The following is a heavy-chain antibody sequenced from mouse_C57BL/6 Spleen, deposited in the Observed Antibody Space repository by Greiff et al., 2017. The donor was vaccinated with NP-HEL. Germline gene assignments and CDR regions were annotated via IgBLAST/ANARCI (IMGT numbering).Heavy chain of an antibody. CDR2: IDPSDSET. CDR3: ARTPHYYGSSYDYYAMDY. Sequence: QVQLQQPGAELVRPGSSVKLSCKASGYTFTSYWMHWVKQRPIHGLEWIGNIDPSDSETHYNQKFKDKATLTVDKSSSTAYMQLSSLTSEDSAVYYCARTPHYYGSSYDYYAMDYWGQGTSVTVSS. V-gene: IGHV1-52*01. J-gene: IGHJ4*01. D-gene: IGHD1-1*01. CDR1: GYTFTSYW.